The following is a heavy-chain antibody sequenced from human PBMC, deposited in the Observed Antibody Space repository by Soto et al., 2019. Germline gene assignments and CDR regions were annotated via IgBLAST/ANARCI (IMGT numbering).Heavy chain of an antibody. V-gene: IGHV4-31*03. CDR1: GGSISSGGYY. CDR2: IYYSGST. J-gene: IGHJ6*02. Sequence: QVQLQESGPGLVKPSQTLSLTCTVSGGSISSGGYYWSWIRQHPGKGLEWIGYIYYSGSTYYNPSLKSRVTISVDTSKNQFPLKLSSWTAADKAVYYCARDYMTTTTRRYYYGMDVWGQGTTVTVSS. CDR3: ARDYMTTTTRRYYYGMDV. D-gene: IGHD4-4*01.